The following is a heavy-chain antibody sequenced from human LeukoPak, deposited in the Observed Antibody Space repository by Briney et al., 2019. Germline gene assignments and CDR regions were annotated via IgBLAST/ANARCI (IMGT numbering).Heavy chain of an antibody. V-gene: IGHV1-69*06. D-gene: IGHD3-10*01. CDR2: IIPIFGTA. CDR3: ARDPTYYYGSGRSPYGMDV. CDR1: GYTFTSYG. Sequence: SVKVSCKASGYTFTSYGISWVRQAPGQGLEWMGGIIPIFGTANYAQKFQGRVTITADKSTSTAYMELSSLGSEDTAVYYCARDPTYYYGSGRSPYGMDVWGKGTTVTVSS. J-gene: IGHJ6*04.